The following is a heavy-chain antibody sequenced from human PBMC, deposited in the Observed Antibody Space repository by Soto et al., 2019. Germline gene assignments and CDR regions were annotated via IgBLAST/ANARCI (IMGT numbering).Heavy chain of an antibody. CDR1: GFTFSSYS. CDR2: ISSSSSYI. V-gene: IGHV3-21*01. Sequence: EVQLVESGGGLVKPGGSLRLSCAASGFTFSSYSMNWVRQAPGKGLEWVSSISSSSSYIYYADSVKGRFTISRDNAKNSLYLQMNSLRPEDTAVYYCARCPPSAVAYYYFDYWGQGTLVTVSS. D-gene: IGHD6-19*01. J-gene: IGHJ4*02. CDR3: ARCPPSAVAYYYFDY.